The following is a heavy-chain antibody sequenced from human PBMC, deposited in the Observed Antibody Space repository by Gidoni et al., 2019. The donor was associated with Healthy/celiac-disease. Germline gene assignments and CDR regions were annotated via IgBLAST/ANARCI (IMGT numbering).Heavy chain of an antibody. CDR2: INHSGST. V-gene: IGHV4-34*01. J-gene: IGHJ4*02. D-gene: IGHD2-15*01. CDR3: ARGEISCSGGSCYPKSRFDY. CDR1: GGSFSSHY. Sequence: QVLLQQWGAGLLKPSETLSLTCAVYGGSFSSHYCSWIRQPPGKGLEWIGQINHSGSTSYNPSLKSRVTISVDTSKNQFSLKLSSVTAADTAVYYCARGEISCSGGSCYPKSRFDYWGQGTLVTVSS.